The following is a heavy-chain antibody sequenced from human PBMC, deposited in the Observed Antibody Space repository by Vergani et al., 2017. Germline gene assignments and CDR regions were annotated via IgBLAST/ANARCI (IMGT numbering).Heavy chain of an antibody. D-gene: IGHD3-10*01. V-gene: IGHV4-31*03. CDR3: ARGTLGVHIITMGAHWYFDL. J-gene: IGHJ2*01. CDR2: IYYSGST. CDR1: GGSISSGGYY. Sequence: QVQLQESGPGLVKPSQTLSLTCTVSGGSISSGGYYWSWIRQHPGKGLEWIGYIYYSGSTYYHPSLKSRVTISVDTSKNQFSLKLSSVTAADTAVYYCARGTLGVHIITMGAHWYFDLWGRGTLVTVSS.